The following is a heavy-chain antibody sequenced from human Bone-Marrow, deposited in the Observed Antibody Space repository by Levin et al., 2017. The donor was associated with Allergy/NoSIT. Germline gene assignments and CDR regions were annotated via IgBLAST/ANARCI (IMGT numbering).Heavy chain of an antibody. CDR1: GGTFSSYA. CDR2: IIPIFGTA. CDR3: ARLGYCSGGSCHTYYYYYMDV. V-gene: IGHV1-69*13. J-gene: IGHJ6*03. D-gene: IGHD2-15*01. Sequence: ASVKVSCKASGGTFSSYAISWVRQAPGQGLEWMGGIIPIFGTANYAQKFQGRVTITADESTSTAYMELSSLRSEDTAVYYCARLGYCSGGSCHTYYYYYMDVWGKGTTVTVSS.